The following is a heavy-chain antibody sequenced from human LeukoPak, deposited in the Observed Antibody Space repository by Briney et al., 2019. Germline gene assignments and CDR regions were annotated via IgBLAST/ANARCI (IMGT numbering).Heavy chain of an antibody. CDR2: ISGSGGST. CDR1: GFTFSSYA. CDR3: AKEDEGIWFGEFTTYYGMDV. D-gene: IGHD3-10*01. Sequence: GGSLRLSCAASGFTFSSYATSWVRQAPGKGLEWVSAISGSGGSTYYADSVKGRFTISRDNSKNTLYLQMNSLRAEDTAVYYCAKEDEGIWFGEFTTYYGMDVWGKGTTVTVSS. V-gene: IGHV3-23*01. J-gene: IGHJ6*04.